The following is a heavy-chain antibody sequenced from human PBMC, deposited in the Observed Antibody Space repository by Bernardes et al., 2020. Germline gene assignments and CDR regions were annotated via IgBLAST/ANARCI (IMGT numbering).Heavy chain of an antibody. CDR2: INGSGHYV. Sequence: GGSLRLSCAASSFIFSDYDMSWIRQAPGKGPEWVAYINGSGHYVYYADSVKGRFTISRDNGDKMLFLEMTSLRVDDTAVYYCARTVGPGVGATRFWGQGSLVTVSS. CDR3: ARTVGPGVGATRF. D-gene: IGHD3-10*01. V-gene: IGHV3-11*01. J-gene: IGHJ4*02. CDR1: SFIFSDYD.